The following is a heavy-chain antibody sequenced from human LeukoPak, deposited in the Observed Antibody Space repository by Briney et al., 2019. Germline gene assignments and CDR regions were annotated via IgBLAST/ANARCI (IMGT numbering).Heavy chain of an antibody. CDR3: ARDGSIAVKNWFDP. CDR2: ISGSGGST. Sequence: PGGSLRLSCAASGFTFSSYAMSWVRQAPGKGLEWVSAISGSGGSTYYADSVKGRFTISRDNSKNTPYLQMNSLRAEDTAVYYCARDGSIAVKNWFDPWGQGTLVTVSS. J-gene: IGHJ5*02. V-gene: IGHV3-23*01. CDR1: GFTFSSYA. D-gene: IGHD6-19*01.